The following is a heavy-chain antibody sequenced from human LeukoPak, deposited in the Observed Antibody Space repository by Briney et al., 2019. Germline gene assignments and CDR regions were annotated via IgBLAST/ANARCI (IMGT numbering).Heavy chain of an antibody. CDR3: ASRNTWTLFYGLAV. J-gene: IGHJ6*04. D-gene: IGHD1-1*01. CDR1: GDTFRSYS. CDR2: IIPIFDTT. Sequence: SVKVSCKASGDTFRSYSFNWVRQAPGQGLEWMGGIIPIFDTTYYAQKFQGRVTITADESTSTAYMELSSLRYEDTAVYYCASRNTWTLFYGLAVWGSGTTVTVSS. V-gene: IGHV1-69*01.